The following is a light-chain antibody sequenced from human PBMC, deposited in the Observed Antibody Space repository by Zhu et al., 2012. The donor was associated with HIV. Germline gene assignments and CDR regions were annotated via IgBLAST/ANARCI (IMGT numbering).Light chain of an antibody. CDR1: QSVTNDY. J-gene: IGKJ1*01. CDR3: HQYLSSPET. V-gene: IGKV3-20*01. CDR2: GAS. Sequence: EIVLTQSPATLSLSPGERATLSCRASQSVTNDYLAWYQQKPGQAPRLLIYGASSRATGIPDRFSGSGSGTDFILTISRVEPEDFAVYYCHQYLSSPETFGQGTKVEIK.